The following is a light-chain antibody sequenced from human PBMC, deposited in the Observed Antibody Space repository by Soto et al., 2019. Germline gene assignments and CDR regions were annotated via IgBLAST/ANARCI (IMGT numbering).Light chain of an antibody. Sequence: QSALTQPASVSGSPGQSITISCTGTSSDVGGYKFISWYQHHPGKAPKLMMYEGSNRPSGVSNRFSGSKSGNTASLTIPGLRSEDEADYYCCSRTGNTTLVFGGGTKLTVL. CDR1: SSDVGGYKF. CDR2: EGS. J-gene: IGLJ2*01. CDR3: CSRTGNTTLV. V-gene: IGLV2-14*01.